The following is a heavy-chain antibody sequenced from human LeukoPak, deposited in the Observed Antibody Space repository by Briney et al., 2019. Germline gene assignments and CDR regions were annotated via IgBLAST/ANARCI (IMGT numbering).Heavy chain of an antibody. J-gene: IGHJ4*02. CDR1: GFTFSSYS. CDR3: ARLGNSGYDVDY. V-gene: IGHV3-21*01. D-gene: IGHD5-12*01. CDR2: ISSSSSYI. Sequence: PGGSLRLSCAASGFTFSSYSMNWVRQAPGKGLEWVSSISSSSSYIYYADSVKGRFTISRDNAKNSLYLQMNSLRAEDTAVYYCARLGNSGYDVDYWGQGTLVTVSS.